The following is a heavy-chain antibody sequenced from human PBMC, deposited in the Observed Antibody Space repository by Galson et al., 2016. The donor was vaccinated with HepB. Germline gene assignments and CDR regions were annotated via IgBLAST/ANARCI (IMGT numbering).Heavy chain of an antibody. Sequence: SVKVSCKASGDTFSSYAISWVRQAPGQGLEWMGGIIPIFDTAVYAHRFQGRVTITADESTSTAYMELSSLTSADTAVYYCARDRSSSLVTSWFDPWGQGTLVTVSS. CDR2: IIPIFDTA. J-gene: IGHJ5*02. CDR1: GDTFSSYA. V-gene: IGHV1-69*13. D-gene: IGHD6-6*01. CDR3: ARDRSSSLVTSWFDP.